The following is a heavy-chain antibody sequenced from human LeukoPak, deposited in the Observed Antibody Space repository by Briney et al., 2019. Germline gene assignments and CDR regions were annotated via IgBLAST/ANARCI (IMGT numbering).Heavy chain of an antibody. J-gene: IGHJ4*02. D-gene: IGHD4-17*01. CDR3: AXXXPGYGDYYFDY. CDR1: GYTFTVYY. CDR2: INPNSGGT. V-gene: IGHV1-2*02. Sequence: ATVKVSCKASGYTFTVYYMHWVRQAPGQGLEWMGWINPNSGGTNYAQKFQGRVTMTRDASISTAYMELSRLRSDDTAVYYCAXXXPGYGDYYFDYWGQGTLVTVSS.